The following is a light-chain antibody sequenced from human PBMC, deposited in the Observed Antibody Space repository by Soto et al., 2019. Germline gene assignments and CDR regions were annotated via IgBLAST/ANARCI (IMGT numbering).Light chain of an antibody. CDR1: QSMSDY. CDR3: QQSFITPWT. Sequence: DIQMTQSPSSLSASVGDRVTITCRASQSMSDYLNWYQQKPGKAPKLLIYAASSLQSGVPSRFSGSGSGTEFTLTISSLQPEDFATYYCQQSFITPWTFGQGTKGEIK. V-gene: IGKV1-39*01. J-gene: IGKJ1*01. CDR2: AAS.